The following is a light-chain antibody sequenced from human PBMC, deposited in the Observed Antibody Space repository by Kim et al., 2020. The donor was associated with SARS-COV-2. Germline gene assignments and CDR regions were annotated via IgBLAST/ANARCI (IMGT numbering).Light chain of an antibody. CDR1: RGDVGSYDR. CDR3: SSYRSDTTVI. Sequence: GQSVTLSCTGTRGDVGSYDRVSWFRQSPGTAPKLFLSEVSKRPSGVPDRFSGSKSGSTASLTISGLQAEDEADYYCSSYRSDTTVIFGGGTQLTVL. V-gene: IGLV2-18*02. CDR2: EVS. J-gene: IGLJ2*01.